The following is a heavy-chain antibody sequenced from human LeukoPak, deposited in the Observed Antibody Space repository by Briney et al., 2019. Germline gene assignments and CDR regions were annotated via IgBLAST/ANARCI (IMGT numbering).Heavy chain of an antibody. D-gene: IGHD2/OR15-2a*01. V-gene: IGHV4-59*08. CDR3: ARRVQRGPPYFYYYMDV. J-gene: IGHJ6*03. CDR1: GDSINSYY. Sequence: SETLSLTCIVSGDSINSYYWSWIRQPPGKGLEWIGYISNSGSTNYNPSLKSRVTISVDTSKNQFSLKVSSVTAADSAVYYCARRVQRGPPYFYYYMDVWGKGTTVTVSS. CDR2: ISNSGST.